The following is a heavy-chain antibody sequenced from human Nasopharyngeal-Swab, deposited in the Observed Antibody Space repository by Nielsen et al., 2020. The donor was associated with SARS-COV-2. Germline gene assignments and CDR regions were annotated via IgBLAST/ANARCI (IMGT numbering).Heavy chain of an antibody. J-gene: IGHJ4*02. Sequence: WIRQPPGKGPEWVSVISGSGGSTYYADSVKGRFTTSRDNSKTTVHLQMDRLRVEDTAVYFCAKSKGYTSSWNDYRGQGTLVTVSS. D-gene: IGHD6-13*01. CDR2: ISGSGGST. CDR3: AKSKGYTSSWNDY. V-gene: IGHV3-23*01.